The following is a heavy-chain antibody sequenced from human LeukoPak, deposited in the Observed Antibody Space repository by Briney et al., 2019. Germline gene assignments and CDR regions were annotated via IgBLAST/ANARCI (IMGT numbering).Heavy chain of an antibody. D-gene: IGHD3-10*01. J-gene: IGHJ4*02. CDR1: GYSFTSYD. Sequence: ASVKVSCKASGYSFTSYDINWVQQATGQGLEWMGWMNPNSGNTGYAQKFQGRVTMTRSTSITTAYMELSSVRSEDTAVYYCARVQRVKFPLKYYFDYWGQGTLVTVSS. CDR2: MNPNSGNT. V-gene: IGHV1-8*01. CDR3: ARVQRVKFPLKYYFDY.